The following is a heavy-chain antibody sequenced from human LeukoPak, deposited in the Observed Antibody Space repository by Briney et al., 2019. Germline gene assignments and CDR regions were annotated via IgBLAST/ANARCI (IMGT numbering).Heavy chain of an antibody. CDR3: ARDTYSSNWNPLGY. D-gene: IGHD6-13*01. CDR2: MSFDGTNN. J-gene: IGHJ4*02. V-gene: IGHV3-30*03. Sequence: GGSLRLSCTASGYTFSDYGMHWVRQAPGKGLEWVAVMSFDGTNNYYADSVKGRFTISRDNSKNTLYLQMNSLGAEDTAVYYCARDTYSSNWNPLGYWGQGTLVTVSS. CDR1: GYTFSDYG.